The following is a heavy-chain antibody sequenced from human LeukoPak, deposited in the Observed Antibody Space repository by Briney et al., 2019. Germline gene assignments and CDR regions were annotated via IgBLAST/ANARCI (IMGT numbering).Heavy chain of an antibody. J-gene: IGHJ4*02. D-gene: IGHD3-10*01. V-gene: IGHV4-30-4*01. CDR1: GGSISSGDYY. CDR3: ATEGTMVRGVIPLGFDY. Sequence: SQTLSLTCTVSGGSISSGDYYWSWIRQPPGKGLEWIGYVYYSGSTYYNPSLKSRVTISVDTSKNQFSLKLSSVTAADTAVYYCATEGTMVRGVIPLGFDYWGQGTLVTVSS. CDR2: VYYSGST.